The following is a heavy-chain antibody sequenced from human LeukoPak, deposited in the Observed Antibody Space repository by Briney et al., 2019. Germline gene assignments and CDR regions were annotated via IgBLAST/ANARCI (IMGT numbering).Heavy chain of an antibody. CDR2: INPNSGVT. CDR3: ARAHMTTVTLGDY. J-gene: IGHJ4*02. V-gene: IGHV1-2*02. D-gene: IGHD4-11*01. Sequence: ASVKVSCKASGGTFSSYAISWVRQAPGQGLEWMGWINPNSGVTNYAPKSQGRVTLTRDTPISTAYMEMSRLRSDDTAVYYCARAHMTTVTLGDYWGQGTLVTVSS. CDR1: GGTFSSYA.